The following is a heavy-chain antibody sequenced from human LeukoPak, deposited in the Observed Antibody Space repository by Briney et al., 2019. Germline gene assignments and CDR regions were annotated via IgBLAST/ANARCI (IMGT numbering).Heavy chain of an antibody. Sequence: PGGSLRLSCAASVCSFSIPWMSWVRQALGKGLEWVGRIKSKTDGGTTDYAAPVKGRFTISRDDSKNTLYLQMNSLKTEDITVYYMTTGIGVAARGADAFDIWGQGTMVTVSS. CDR1: VCSFSIPW. CDR3: TTGIGVAARGADAFDI. V-gene: IGHV3-15*01. D-gene: IGHD6-6*01. CDR2: IKSKTDGGTT. J-gene: IGHJ3*02.